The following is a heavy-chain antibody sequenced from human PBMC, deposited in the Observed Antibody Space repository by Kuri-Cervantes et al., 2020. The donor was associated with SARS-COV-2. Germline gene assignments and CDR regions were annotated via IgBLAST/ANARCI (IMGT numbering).Heavy chain of an antibody. CDR1: GFTFSNAW. D-gene: IGHD2-2*01. Sequence: GSLRLSCAASGFTFSNAWMSWVRQAPGKGLEWIGEINHSGSTNYNPSLKSRVTISVDTSKNQFSLKLSSVTAADTAVYYCARVRYCSSTSYRHCGWFDPWGQGTLVTVSS. J-gene: IGHJ5*02. CDR2: INHSGST. CDR3: ARVRYCSSTSYRHCGWFDP. V-gene: IGHV4-34*01.